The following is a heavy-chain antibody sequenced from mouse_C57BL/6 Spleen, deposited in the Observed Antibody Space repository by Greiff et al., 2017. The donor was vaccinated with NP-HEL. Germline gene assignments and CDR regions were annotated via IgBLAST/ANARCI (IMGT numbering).Heavy chain of an antibody. J-gene: IGHJ3*01. V-gene: IGHV1-55*01. CDR2: IYPGSGST. Sequence: QVQLQQPGAELVKPGASVKMSCKASGYTFTSYWITWVKQRPGQGLEWIGDIYPGSGSTNYNEKFKSKATLTVDTSSSTAYMQLSSLTSEDSAVYYCARRALYYDYDGFADWGQGTLVTVSA. D-gene: IGHD2-4*01. CDR3: ARRALYYDYDGFAD. CDR1: GYTFTSYW.